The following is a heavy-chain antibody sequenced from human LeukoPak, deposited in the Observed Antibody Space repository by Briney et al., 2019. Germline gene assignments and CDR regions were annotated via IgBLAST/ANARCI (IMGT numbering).Heavy chain of an antibody. V-gene: IGHV1-69*05. CDR3: AREDYYGSGSLDGFHNWFDP. J-gene: IGHJ5*02. CDR1: GGTFSSYA. CDR2: IIPIFGTA. D-gene: IGHD3-10*01. Sequence: SVKVSCKASGGTFSSYAISWVRQAPGQGLEWMGGIIPIFGTANYAQKFQGRVTITTDESTSTAYMELSSLRSENTAVYYCAREDYYGSGSLDGFHNWFDPWGQGTLVTVSS.